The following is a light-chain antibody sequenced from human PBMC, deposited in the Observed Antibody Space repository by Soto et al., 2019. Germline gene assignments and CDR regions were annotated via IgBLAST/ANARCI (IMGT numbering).Light chain of an antibody. CDR2: GNS. Sequence: QLVLTQPPSVSGAPGQRVTISCTGSSSNIGAGYDVHWYQQLPGTAPKLLIYGNSNRPSGVPDRFSGSKSGTSASLAINGLQAEDEADYYCQSYDSSLSGWVFGGGTQLTVL. CDR3: QSYDSSLSGWV. J-gene: IGLJ7*01. V-gene: IGLV1-40*01. CDR1: SSNIGAGYD.